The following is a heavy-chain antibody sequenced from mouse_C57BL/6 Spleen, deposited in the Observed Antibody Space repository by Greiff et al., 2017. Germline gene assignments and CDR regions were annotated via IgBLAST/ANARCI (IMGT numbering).Heavy chain of an antibody. Sequence: QVQLQQSGAELVKPGASVKLSCKASGYTFTEYTIHWVKQRSGQGLEWIGWFYPGSGSIKYNEKFKDKATLTADKSSSTVYMELSRLTSEDSAVYFCARHEAEESTVPYWYFDVWGTGTTVTVSS. CDR3: ARHEAEESTVPYWYFDV. V-gene: IGHV1-62-2*01. CDR1: GYTFTEYT. J-gene: IGHJ1*03. CDR2: FYPGSGSI. D-gene: IGHD1-1*01.